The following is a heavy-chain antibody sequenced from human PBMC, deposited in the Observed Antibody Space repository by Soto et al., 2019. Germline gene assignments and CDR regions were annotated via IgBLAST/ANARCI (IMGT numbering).Heavy chain of an antibody. CDR1: GFTFDDYA. J-gene: IGHJ4*02. D-gene: IGHD3-10*01. CDR3: AKESSGAFDY. Sequence: GGSLRFSCAASGFTFDDYAMHWVRQAPGKGLEWVSGISWNSGSIGYADSVKGRFTISRDNAKNSLYLQMNSLRAEDTALYYCAKESSGAFDYWGQGTLVTVSS. V-gene: IGHV3-9*01. CDR2: ISWNSGSI.